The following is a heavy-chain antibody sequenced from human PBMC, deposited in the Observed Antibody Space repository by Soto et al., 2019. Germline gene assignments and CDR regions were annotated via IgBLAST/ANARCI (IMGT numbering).Heavy chain of an antibody. V-gene: IGHV4-30-2*06. CDR3: ARGLYCTATSCYHDYHFAMDV. CDR1: GGSISGGGYS. CDR2: IFQSGST. J-gene: IGHJ6*02. Sequence: LSLTCAVSGGSISGGGYSWSWTRQSPGKGLEWIGYIFQSGSTHYNPSLWSRVSISADMSKNQFSLKLTSVTAADTAVYYCARGLYCTATSCYHDYHFAMDVWGQGATVTVSS. D-gene: IGHD2-2*01.